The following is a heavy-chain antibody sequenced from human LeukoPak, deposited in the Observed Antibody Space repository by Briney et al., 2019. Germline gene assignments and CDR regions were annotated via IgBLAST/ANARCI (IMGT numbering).Heavy chain of an antibody. Sequence: SETLSLTCDVFGGSFKPYYWNWIRQSPGKGLEWIGEINHSGSTNYNPSLKDRLTIFLDTSKKQFSLSLRHVTAADTAVFYCARGLGGDASGYYFDSWGQGTLVTVSS. D-gene: IGHD3-22*01. CDR2: INHSGST. V-gene: IGHV4-34*01. CDR3: ARGLGGDASGYYFDS. J-gene: IGHJ4*02. CDR1: GGSFKPYY.